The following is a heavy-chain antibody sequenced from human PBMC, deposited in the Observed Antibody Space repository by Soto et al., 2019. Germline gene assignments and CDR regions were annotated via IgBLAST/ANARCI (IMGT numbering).Heavy chain of an antibody. J-gene: IGHJ6*03. CDR1: GGSISAYY. CDR2: IYYTGST. D-gene: IGHD5-18*01. Sequence: SETLSLTCTVSGGSISAYYWSWIRQPPGKGLEWIGYIYYTGSTNYNPSLNSRVTISVDTSKNQFSLKLSSVTAADTAVYYCAIQARESNYYYKDFWGKGTTVTVSS. CDR3: AIQARESNYYYKDF. V-gene: IGHV4-59*01.